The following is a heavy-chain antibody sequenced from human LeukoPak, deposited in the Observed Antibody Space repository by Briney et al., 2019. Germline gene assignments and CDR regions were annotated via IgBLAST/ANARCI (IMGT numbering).Heavy chain of an antibody. CDR2: IWYDGSNK. CDR3: AKAYCGGDCYFDY. V-gene: IGHV3-33*06. D-gene: IGHD2-21*02. CDR1: GFTFSSYG. J-gene: IGHJ4*02. Sequence: GGSLRLSCAASGFTFSSYGIHWVRQAPGKGLEWVAVIWYDGSNKYYADSVKGRFTISRDNSKNTLYLQMNSLRAEDTAVYYCAKAYCGGDCYFDYWGQGTLVTVSS.